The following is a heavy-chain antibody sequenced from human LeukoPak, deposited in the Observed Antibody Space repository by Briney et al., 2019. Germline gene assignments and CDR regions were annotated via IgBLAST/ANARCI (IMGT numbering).Heavy chain of an antibody. D-gene: IGHD6-13*01. J-gene: IGHJ3*02. CDR2: ISAYNGNT. V-gene: IGHV1-18*01. CDR1: GYTFTSYG. Sequence: ASVKVSCKASGYTFTSYGISWVRQAPGQGPEWMGWISAYNGNTNYAQKLQGRVTMTTDTSTSTAYMELRSLRSDDTAVYYCARVKAAAGIDAFDIWGQGTMVTVSS. CDR3: ARVKAAAGIDAFDI.